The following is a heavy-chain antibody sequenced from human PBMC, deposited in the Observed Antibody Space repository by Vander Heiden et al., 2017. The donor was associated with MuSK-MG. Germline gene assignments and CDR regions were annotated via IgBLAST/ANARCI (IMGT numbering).Heavy chain of an antibody. J-gene: IGHJ6*02. CDR3: AKDSSNYYESSGPSHYYFGLDV. CDR2: ITWNSGNI. D-gene: IGHD3-22*01. V-gene: IGHV3-9*01. CDR1: GFTFDDFA. Sequence: EVQLVESGGGLVQPGRSLGLSCAASGFTFDDFALHWVRQAPGKGLEWVSGITWNSGNIDYADSVKGRFTISRDNAKNSLYLEMNSLRAEDTALYFCAKDSSNYYESSGPSHYYFGLDVWGQGTTVTVSS.